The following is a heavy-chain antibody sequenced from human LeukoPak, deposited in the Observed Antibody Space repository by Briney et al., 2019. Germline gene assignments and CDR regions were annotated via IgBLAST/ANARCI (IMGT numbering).Heavy chain of an antibody. CDR1: GFIFSTYG. Sequence: GGSLRLSCAASGFIFSTYGMHWVRQAPGKGLEWVAIIWYDGSNKYYADSVKGRFTISRDNSKNTLYLQMNSLRAEDTVVYLCASAGSGSLVREYFQHWGQGTLVTVSS. V-gene: IGHV3-33*01. CDR3: ASAGSGSLVREYFQH. J-gene: IGHJ1*01. CDR2: IWYDGSNK. D-gene: IGHD3-10*01.